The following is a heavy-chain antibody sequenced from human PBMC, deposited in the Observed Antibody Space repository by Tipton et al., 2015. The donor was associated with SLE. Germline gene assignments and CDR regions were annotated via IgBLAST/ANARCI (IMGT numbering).Heavy chain of an antibody. CDR1: GVSISTFY. D-gene: IGHD2-21*01. CDR2: IYYSGGST. V-gene: IGHV4-59*01. Sequence: TLSLTCTVSGVSISTFYWSWIRQPPGKGLEWIGYIYYSGGSTNYNPSLKSRVTMSVDTSKNQFSLKLSSVTAADTAVYYCARDGVIAMGYYMDVWGKGTTVPVSS. J-gene: IGHJ6*03. CDR3: ARDGVIAMGYYMDV.